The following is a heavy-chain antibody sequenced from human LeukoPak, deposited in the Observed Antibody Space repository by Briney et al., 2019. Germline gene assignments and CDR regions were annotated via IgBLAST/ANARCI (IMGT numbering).Heavy chain of an antibody. CDR2: ISGNNDNP. CDR1: GYTFTSYA. Sequence: ASVKVSCKASGYTFTSYAISWVRLAPGQGLEWMGWISGNNDNPNYGQKFQGRFTVTTDSSTSTAYMELRNLTFDDTAVYYCARDGTSADDYWGQGTLVTVSS. J-gene: IGHJ4*02. V-gene: IGHV1-18*01. D-gene: IGHD1-26*01. CDR3: ARDGTSADDY.